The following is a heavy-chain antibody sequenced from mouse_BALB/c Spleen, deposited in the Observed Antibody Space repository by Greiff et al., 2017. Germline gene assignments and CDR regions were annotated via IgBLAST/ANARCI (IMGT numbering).Heavy chain of an antibody. CDR3: ARRDYGNLYYAMDY. J-gene: IGHJ4*01. D-gene: IGHD2-1*01. CDR2: INPSSGYT. CDR1: GYTFTSYT. Sequence: VQLQQSAAELARPGASVKMSCKASGYTFTSYTMHWVKQRPGQGLEWIGYINPSSGYTEYNQKFKDKTTLTADKSSSTAYMQLSSLTSEDSAVYYCARRDYGNLYYAMDYWGQGTSVTVSS. V-gene: IGHV1-4*02.